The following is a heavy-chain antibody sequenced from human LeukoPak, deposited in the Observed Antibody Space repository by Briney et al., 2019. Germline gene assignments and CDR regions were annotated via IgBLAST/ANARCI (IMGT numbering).Heavy chain of an antibody. Sequence: GGSLRLSCAASGFTFSDYCMSWIRQAPGKGLEWVSYISSSGSTIYYADSVKGRFTISRDNAKNSLYLQMNSLRAEDTAVYYCARVGRWLQFVLDYWGQGTLDTVSS. V-gene: IGHV3-11*01. J-gene: IGHJ4*02. D-gene: IGHD5-24*01. CDR2: ISSSGSTI. CDR1: GFTFSDYC. CDR3: ARVGRWLQFVLDY.